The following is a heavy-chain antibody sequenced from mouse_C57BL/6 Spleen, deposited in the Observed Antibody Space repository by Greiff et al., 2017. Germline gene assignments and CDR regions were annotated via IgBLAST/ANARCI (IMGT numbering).Heavy chain of an antibody. CDR3: AREEGYWYFDV. CDR1: GYAFTNYL. Sequence: QVQLQQSGAELVRPGTSVKVSCKASGYAFTNYLIEWVKQRPGQGLEWIGVINPGSGGTNYNEKFKGKATLTADKSSSTAYMQLSSLTSEDSAVYFCAREEGYWYFDVWGTGTTVTVSS. V-gene: IGHV1-54*01. CDR2: INPGSGGT. J-gene: IGHJ1*03.